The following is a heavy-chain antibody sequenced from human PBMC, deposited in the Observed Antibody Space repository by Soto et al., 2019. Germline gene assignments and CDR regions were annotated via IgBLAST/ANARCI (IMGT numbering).Heavy chain of an antibody. D-gene: IGHD5-12*01. CDR3: ARARVARLYYYYGMDV. V-gene: IGHV5-51*01. CDR1: GYSFTSYW. CDR2: IYPGDSDT. Sequence: GESLKISCKGTGYSFTSYWIGWVRQMPGKGLEWMGIIYPGDSDTRYSPSFQGQVTISADKSISTAYLQWSSLKASDTAMYYCARARVARLYYYYGMDVWGQGTTVTVSS. J-gene: IGHJ6*02.